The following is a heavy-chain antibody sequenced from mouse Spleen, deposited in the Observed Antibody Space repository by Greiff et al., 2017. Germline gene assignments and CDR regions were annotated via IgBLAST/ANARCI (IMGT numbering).Heavy chain of an antibody. CDR2: INPYNGDT. CDR1: GYSFTGYF. J-gene: IGHJ2*01. V-gene: IGHV1-20*01. CDR3: ARGGFYYGSSYFDY. Sequence: VQLKESGPELVKPGDSVKISCKASGYSFTGYFMNWVMQSHGKSLEWIGRINPYNGDTFYNQKFKGKATLTVDKSSSTAHMELRSLTSEDSAVYYCARGGFYYGSSYFDYWGQGTTLTVSS. D-gene: IGHD1-1*01.